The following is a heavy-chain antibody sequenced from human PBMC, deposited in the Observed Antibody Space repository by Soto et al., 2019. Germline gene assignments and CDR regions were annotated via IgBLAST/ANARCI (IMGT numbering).Heavy chain of an antibody. CDR3: AKTTVNYYYYYGMDV. CDR2: ISNRGSTT. D-gene: IGHD4-4*01. V-gene: IGHV3-11*01. CDR1: GFSFSDYY. Sequence: GGSLRLSCTASGFSFSDYYMSWIRQAPGKGPEWVSYISNRGSTTYYADSVKGRFTVSRDDAQKTIYLQMNSLRAEDTAVYYCAKTTVNYYYYYGMDVWGQGTTVTVSS. J-gene: IGHJ6*02.